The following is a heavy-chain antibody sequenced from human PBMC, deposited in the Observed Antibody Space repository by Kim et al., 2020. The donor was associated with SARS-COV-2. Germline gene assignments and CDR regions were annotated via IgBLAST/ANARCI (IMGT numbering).Heavy chain of an antibody. CDR1: GITFNTYG. D-gene: IGHD3-10*01. CDR3: AKAVLRGVNYYYYVMDV. V-gene: IGHV3-30*18. J-gene: IGHJ6*02. Sequence: GGSLRLSCAASGITFNTYGMYWVRQAPGKGLEWVSVISYDGSKKYYADSVKGRFTISRDNSKNTLYLQMNSLRAEDTAVYYCAKAVLRGVNYYYYVMDVWGQGTTVTVSS. CDR2: ISYDGSKK.